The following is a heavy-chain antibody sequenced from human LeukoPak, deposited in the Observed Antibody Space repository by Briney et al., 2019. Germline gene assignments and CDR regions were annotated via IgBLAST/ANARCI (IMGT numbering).Heavy chain of an antibody. CDR3: AKPTIPARPFLTYLYCSLDV. CDR1: EFTFSSVA. CDR2: ISGPGEKT. J-gene: IGHJ6*01. V-gene: IGHV3-23*01. Sequence: GGSLTLTCAASEFTFSSVAMSGFRQAPGGGLEGISSISGPGEKTHYTDSVKGRFTISRDNSKNTLYLYMNTLTAADTAVYYCAKPTIPARPFLTYLYCSLDVGAEGATVIVSS. D-gene: IGHD6-6*01.